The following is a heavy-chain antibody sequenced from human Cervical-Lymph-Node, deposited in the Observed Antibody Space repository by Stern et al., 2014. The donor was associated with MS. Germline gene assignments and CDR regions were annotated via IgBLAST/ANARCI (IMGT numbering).Heavy chain of an antibody. Sequence: EDQLVESGGGLVQPGGSLRLSCAASGFTFSSYAMSWVRQAPGKGLEWVSAISGSGGSTYYADSVKARFTISRDNSKNTLYLQMNSLRAEDTAVYYCAKRMEGNSYGYTYYGMDVWGQGTTVTVSS. J-gene: IGHJ6*02. CDR3: AKRMEGNSYGYTYYGMDV. CDR1: GFTFSSYA. CDR2: ISGSGGST. D-gene: IGHD5-18*01. V-gene: IGHV3-23*04.